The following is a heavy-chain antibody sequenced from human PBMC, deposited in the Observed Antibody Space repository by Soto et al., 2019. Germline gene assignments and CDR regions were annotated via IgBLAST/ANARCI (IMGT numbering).Heavy chain of an antibody. CDR2: ISAYNGNT. V-gene: IGHV1-18*01. D-gene: IGHD3-3*01. CDR1: GYTFTSYG. CDR3: ARSYDFWSGYYTGNYYYYYMDV. J-gene: IGHJ6*03. Sequence: ASVKVSCKASGYTFTSYGISWVRQAPGQGLEWMGWISAYNGNTNYAQKLQGRVTMTTDTSTSTAYMELRSLRSDDTAVYYCARSYDFWSGYYTGNYYYYYMDVWGKGTTVTVSS.